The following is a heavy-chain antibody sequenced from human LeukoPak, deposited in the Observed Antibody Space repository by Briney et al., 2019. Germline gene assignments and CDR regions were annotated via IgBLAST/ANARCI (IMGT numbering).Heavy chain of an antibody. CDR1: GFTFSSYG. J-gene: IGHJ4*02. CDR3: ARDRVRGQVPLDY. CDR2: IWYDGSNK. D-gene: IGHD3-10*01. V-gene: IGHV3-33*01. Sequence: PGGSLRLSCAASGFTFSSYGMHWVRQAPGKGLEWVAVIWYDGSNKYYADSVKGRFTISRDNSKNTLYLQMNSLRAEDTAVYYCARDRVRGQVPLDYWGQRTLVTFSS.